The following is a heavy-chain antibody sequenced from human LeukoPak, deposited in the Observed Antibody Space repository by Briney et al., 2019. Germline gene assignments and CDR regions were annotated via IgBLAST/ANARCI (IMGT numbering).Heavy chain of an antibody. V-gene: IGHV3-74*01. CDR1: GITLSGYW. CDR3: TRSLMD. Sequence: GSLRLSCAASGITLSGYWMHWVRQAPGKGLVWVSRINFDGSDTSYADFVKGRFTIFRDNAKNALFLQMNSLRAEDTAVYYCTRSLMDWGQGIRVTVSS. J-gene: IGHJ4*02. D-gene: IGHD3-16*01. CDR2: INFDGSDT.